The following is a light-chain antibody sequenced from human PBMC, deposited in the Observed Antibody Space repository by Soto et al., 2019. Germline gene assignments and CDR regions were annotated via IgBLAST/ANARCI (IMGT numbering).Light chain of an antibody. Sequence: IVLTQSPGTLSLSPGERATLSCGAGQSVTSNYLAWYQQKPGQAPRLLIYDTSNRATGIPARFSGSGSGTDFTLTISSLEPEDFAVYYCQQRSNWPITFGQGTRLEIK. CDR1: QSVTSNY. J-gene: IGKJ5*01. CDR2: DTS. V-gene: IGKV3D-20*02. CDR3: QQRSNWPIT.